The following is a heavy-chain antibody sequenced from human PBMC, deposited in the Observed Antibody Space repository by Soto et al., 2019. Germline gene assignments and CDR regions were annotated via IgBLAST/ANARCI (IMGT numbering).Heavy chain of an antibody. CDR3: ARETSWYPTLFDS. D-gene: IGHD6-13*01. CDR1: GCSISSYY. J-gene: IGHJ4*02. V-gene: IGHV4-59*01. CDR2: IYYSGST. Sequence: PXETLSLTCTVSGCSISSYYWSWIRQPPGKGLEWIGYIYYSGSTNYNPSLKSRVTISVDTSKNQFSLKLSSVTAADTAIYYCARETSWYPTLFDSWGQGTLVTVSS.